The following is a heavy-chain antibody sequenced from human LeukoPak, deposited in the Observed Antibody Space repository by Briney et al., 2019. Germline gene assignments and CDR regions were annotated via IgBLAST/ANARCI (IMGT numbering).Heavy chain of an antibody. CDR2: IIPILGIA. CDR3: AGGGLRGIDAFDI. CDR1: GGTFSSYT. J-gene: IGHJ3*02. Sequence: SVKVSCKASGGTFSSYTISWVRQAPGQGLEWMGRIIPILGIANYAQKFRGRVTITADKSTSTAYMELSSLRSEDTAVYYCAGGGLRGIDAFDIWGQGTMVTVSS. V-gene: IGHV1-69*02. D-gene: IGHD5/OR15-5a*01.